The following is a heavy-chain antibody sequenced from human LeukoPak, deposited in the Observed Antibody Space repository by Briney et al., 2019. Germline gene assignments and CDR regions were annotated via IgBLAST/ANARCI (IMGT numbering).Heavy chain of an antibody. D-gene: IGHD2-2*01. CDR2: INHSGST. CDR3: ARGRYCSSTSCPKTFDY. Sequence: KPSETLSLTCAVYGGSFSGYYWSWIRQPPGKGLEWIGEINHSGSTNYNPSLKSRVTMSVDTSKNQFSLKLSSVTAADTAVYYCARGRYCSSTSCPKTFDYWGQGTLVTVSS. CDR1: GGSFSGYY. V-gene: IGHV4-34*01. J-gene: IGHJ4*02.